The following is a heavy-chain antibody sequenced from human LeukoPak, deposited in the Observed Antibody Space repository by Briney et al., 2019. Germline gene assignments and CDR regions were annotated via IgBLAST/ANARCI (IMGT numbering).Heavy chain of an antibody. J-gene: IGHJ4*02. V-gene: IGHV4-39*01. CDR2: IYYSGST. CDR1: GGSVISSSDL. CDR3: ARYYGSGSKTVRATDY. D-gene: IGHD3-10*01. Sequence: SETLSLTCTVSGGSVISSSDLWVWIRQPPGKGLEWIGAIYYSGSTYYDPSLKSRINISIDTSKNQFFLRVTSVTAADTAVYYCARYYGSGSKTVRATDYWGQGTLVIVSS.